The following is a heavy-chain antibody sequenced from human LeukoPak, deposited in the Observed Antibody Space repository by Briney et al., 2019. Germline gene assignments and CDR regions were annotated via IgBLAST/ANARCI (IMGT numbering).Heavy chain of an antibody. V-gene: IGHV1-18*01. J-gene: IGHJ5*02. Sequence: ASVKVSCKASGYTFTSYGISWVRQAPGQGLEWMGWISAYNGNTNYAQKLQGRVTMTTDTSTSTAYMELRSLRSDDTAVYYCARDASPLRYSSGWSGVIWFDPWGQGTLVTVSS. CDR2: ISAYNGNT. D-gene: IGHD6-19*01. CDR1: GYTFTSYG. CDR3: ARDASPLRYSSGWSGVIWFDP.